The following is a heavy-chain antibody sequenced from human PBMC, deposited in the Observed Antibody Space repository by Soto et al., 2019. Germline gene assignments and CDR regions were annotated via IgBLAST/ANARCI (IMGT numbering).Heavy chain of an antibody. CDR2: IYHSGST. CDR1: GGSISSGGNS. J-gene: IGHJ5*02. D-gene: IGHD1-1*01. Sequence: TLSLTCAVSGGSISSGGNSWNWIRQPLGKGLEWIGYIYHSGSTYYNPSLKSRVTISVDKSKNQFSLKLTSVTAADMAVYYCARDQLEGNWFDPWGQGTLVTVSS. CDR3: ARDQLEGNWFDP. V-gene: IGHV4-30-2*01.